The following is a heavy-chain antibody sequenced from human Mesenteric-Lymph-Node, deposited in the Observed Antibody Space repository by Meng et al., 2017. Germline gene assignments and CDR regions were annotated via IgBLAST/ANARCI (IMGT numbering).Heavy chain of an antibody. CDR3: TGNSHIYGFDY. J-gene: IGHJ4*02. V-gene: IGHV3-33*01. D-gene: IGHD5-18*01. CDR2: IWSDGNTK. CDR1: GFTFSYLG. Sequence: QVHLVESGGGVVQPGRSLRLSCAASGFTFSYLGMHWVRQAPGKGLEWVAVIWSDGNTKYYADSVKDRFTISRDNSKSTLYLQMNSLRAEDTAVYYCTGNSHIYGFDYWGPGTLVTVSS.